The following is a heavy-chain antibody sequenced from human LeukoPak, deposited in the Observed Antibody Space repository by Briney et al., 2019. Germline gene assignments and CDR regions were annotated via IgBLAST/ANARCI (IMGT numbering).Heavy chain of an antibody. Sequence: PGGSLRLSCAASGFTFNTHWMHWVRQAPGKGLEWVSGITWNSGNIGYVESVKGRFTISRDNAKNSLYLQMNSLRAEDTALYYCARGRGGIQYYLDYWGQGTLVTVSS. CDR3: ARGRGGIQYYLDY. CDR1: GFTFNTHW. V-gene: IGHV3-9*01. CDR2: ITWNSGNI. D-gene: IGHD3-16*01. J-gene: IGHJ4*02.